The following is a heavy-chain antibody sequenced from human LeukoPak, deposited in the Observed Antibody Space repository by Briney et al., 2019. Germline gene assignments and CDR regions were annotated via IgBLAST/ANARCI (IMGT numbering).Heavy chain of an antibody. CDR1: GYTFTSYD. J-gene: IGHJ6*04. CDR3: ARGAGFLEWLSSTRDYEMDV. CDR2: MNPNSGNT. D-gene: IGHD3-3*01. Sequence: ASVKVSCKASGYTFTSYDINWVRQATGQGLEWMGWMNPNSGNTGYAQKFQGRVTMTRNTSISTAYMELSSLRSEDTAVYYCARGAGFLEWLSSTRDYEMDVWGKGTTVTVSS. V-gene: IGHV1-8*01.